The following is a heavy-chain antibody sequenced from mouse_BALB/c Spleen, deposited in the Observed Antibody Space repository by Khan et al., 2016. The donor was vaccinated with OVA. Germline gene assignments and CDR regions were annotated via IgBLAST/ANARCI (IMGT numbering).Heavy chain of an antibody. Sequence: QIQLVQSGAELVRPGVSLKISCKGSGYTFTDFPMHWVKQSHAKNLEWIGVVSTNYGDATYNQKFTGKATMTVDKSSSTAYMELARLTSEDSAIFYFARGGGGDRFAYWGQGTLVTVSA. J-gene: IGHJ3*01. CDR2: VSTNYGDA. CDR3: ARGGGGDRFAY. V-gene: IGHV1S137*01. CDR1: GYTFTDFP.